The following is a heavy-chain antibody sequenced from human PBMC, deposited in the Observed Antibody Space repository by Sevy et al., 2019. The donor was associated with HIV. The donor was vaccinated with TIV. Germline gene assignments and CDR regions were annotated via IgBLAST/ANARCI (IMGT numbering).Heavy chain of an antibody. V-gene: IGHV3-33*08. CDR3: ASEAGYGTDSRPFDY. CDR2: IWHDGNSE. Sequence: GGSLRLSCVASRFTFSTYVMHWVRQAPGKGLEWVAVIWHDGNSEYYADSVRGRFTISRDDSKNTLYLQMNSLRAEDMAVYYFASEAGYGTDSRPFDYWGQGTLVTVSS. D-gene: IGHD5-12*01. CDR1: RFTFSTYV. J-gene: IGHJ4*02.